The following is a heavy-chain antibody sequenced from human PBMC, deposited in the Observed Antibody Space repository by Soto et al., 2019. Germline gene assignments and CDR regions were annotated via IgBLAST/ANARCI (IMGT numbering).Heavy chain of an antibody. V-gene: IGHV4-59*08. CDR2: IHYSGST. CDR3: ARQHSSSWYWVYRMDV. D-gene: IGHD6-13*01. CDR1: GGSISSYY. Sequence: PSETLSLSCTVSGGSISSYYWSWIRQPPGKGLEWIGYIHYSGSTKYNPSLKSRVTISVDTSKNQFSLKLSSVTASDTAVYYCARQHSSSWYWVYRMDVWGQGTTVT. J-gene: IGHJ6*02.